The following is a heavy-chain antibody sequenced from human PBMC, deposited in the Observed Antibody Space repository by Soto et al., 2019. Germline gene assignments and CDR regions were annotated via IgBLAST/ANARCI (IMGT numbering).Heavy chain of an antibody. D-gene: IGHD6-19*01. V-gene: IGHV3-23*01. CDR2: ISGSGGST. J-gene: IGHJ4*02. CDR3: ARKVRSSGWFFDY. CDR1: GFIFSNYA. Sequence: PGGSLRLSCPASGFIFSNYAMTWVRRAPGKGLEWVSAISGSGGSTYYADSVKGRFTISRDNSKNTLYLQVNSLRAEDTAVYYCARKVRSSGWFFDYWGLGTLVTVS.